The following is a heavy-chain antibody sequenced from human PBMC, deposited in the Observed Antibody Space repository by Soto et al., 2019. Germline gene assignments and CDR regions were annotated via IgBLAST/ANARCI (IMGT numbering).Heavy chain of an antibody. J-gene: IGHJ5*02. CDR1: GGSFSGYY. CDR3: ARGAAAGRRGWFDP. D-gene: IGHD6-13*01. V-gene: IGHV4-34*01. Sequence: SETLSLTCAVYGGSFSGYYWSWIRQPPGKGLEWIGEINHSGSTNYNPSLKSRVTISVDTSKNQFSLKLSSVTAADTVVYYCARGAAAGRRGWFDPWGQGTLVTVSS. CDR2: INHSGST.